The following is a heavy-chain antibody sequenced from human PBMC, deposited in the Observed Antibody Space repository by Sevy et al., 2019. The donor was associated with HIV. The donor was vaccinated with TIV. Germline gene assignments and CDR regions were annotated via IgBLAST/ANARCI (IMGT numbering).Heavy chain of an antibody. Sequence: GGSLRLSCAASGFTFSIYAIHWVRQAPGKGLKWVAVISYDGSKKYYVDSVKGRFTISRDNSKNTLYLQMNSLRPEDTAVYYCARDLPSAVTNPFYYYGMDVWGQGTTVTVSS. V-gene: IGHV3-30*04. CDR3: ARDLPSAVTNPFYYYGMDV. CDR2: ISYDGSKK. CDR1: GFTFSIYA. D-gene: IGHD4-17*01. J-gene: IGHJ6*02.